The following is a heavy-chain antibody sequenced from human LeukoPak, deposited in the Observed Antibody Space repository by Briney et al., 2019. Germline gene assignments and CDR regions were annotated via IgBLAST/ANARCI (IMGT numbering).Heavy chain of an antibody. Sequence: PGGSLRLSCAASGFTFSSYGMHWVRQAPGKGLEWVAFIRYDGSNKYYADSVKGRFTISRDNSKNTLYLQMNSLRAEDTAVYYCAKDRYLYSRSPGYYFDYWGQGTQVTVSS. CDR1: GFTFSSYG. CDR2: IRYDGSNK. CDR3: AKDRYLYSRSPGYYFDY. V-gene: IGHV3-30*02. D-gene: IGHD6-13*01. J-gene: IGHJ4*02.